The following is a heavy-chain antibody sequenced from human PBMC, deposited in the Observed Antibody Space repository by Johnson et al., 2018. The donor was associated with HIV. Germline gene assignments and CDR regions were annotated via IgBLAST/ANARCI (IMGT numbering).Heavy chain of an antibody. D-gene: IGHD2-15*01. CDR1: GFTFSGYG. CDR2: IWYDGSNE. Sequence: QVQLVESGGGEVQPGRSLRLSCATSGFTFSGYGMHWVRQAPGKGLEWVAVIWYDGSNEYYADSVKGRFTISRDNSKNTLYLQMSSLRVDDTAVYYCAKGQVARGPLDIWGQGTMVTVSS. V-gene: IGHV3-33*06. CDR3: AKGQVARGPLDI. J-gene: IGHJ3*02.